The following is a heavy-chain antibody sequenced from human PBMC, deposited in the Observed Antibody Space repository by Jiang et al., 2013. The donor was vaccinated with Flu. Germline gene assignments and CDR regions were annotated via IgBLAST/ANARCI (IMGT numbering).Heavy chain of an antibody. J-gene: IGHJ4*02. Sequence: QLVESGGGVVQPGRSLRLSCAASGFTFSSYAMHWVRQAPGKGLEWVAVISYDGSNKYYADSVKGRFTISRDNSKNTLYLQMNSLRAEDTAVYYCARTRSGNYYFDYWGQGTLVTVSS. CDR1: GFTFSSYA. CDR2: ISYDGSNK. CDR3: ARTRSGNYYFDY. V-gene: IGHV3-30-3*01. D-gene: IGHD6-19*01.